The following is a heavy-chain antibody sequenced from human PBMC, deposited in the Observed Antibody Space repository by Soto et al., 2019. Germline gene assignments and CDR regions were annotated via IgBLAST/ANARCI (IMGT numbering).Heavy chain of an antibody. J-gene: IGHJ6*02. CDR1: RGTFSSYA. CDR2: IIPIFGTA. Sequence: SVNLPCKSSRGTFSSYAIIWVQQAPGQGLELMGGIIPIFGTANYAQKFQGRVTITADESTSTAYMELSSLRSEDTAVYYCASGLVVTAQSQAVGAYGMDVWGQGTTVTVSS. CDR3: ASGLVVTAQSQAVGAYGMDV. D-gene: IGHD2-21*02. V-gene: IGHV1-69*13.